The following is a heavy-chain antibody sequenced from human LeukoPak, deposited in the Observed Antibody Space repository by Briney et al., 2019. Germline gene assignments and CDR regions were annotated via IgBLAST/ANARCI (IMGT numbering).Heavy chain of an antibody. V-gene: IGHV1-2*06. CDR1: GYTFTGYY. Sequence: ASVKVSCKASGYTFTGYYMHWVRQAPGQGLEWMGRINPNSGGTNYAQKFQGRVTMTRDTSISTAYMELSRLRSDDTAVYYCARVEITMVRGVPSRLNCWGKGTLVTVSS. CDR3: ARVEITMVRGVPSRLNC. D-gene: IGHD3-10*01. CDR2: INPNSGGT. J-gene: IGHJ4*02.